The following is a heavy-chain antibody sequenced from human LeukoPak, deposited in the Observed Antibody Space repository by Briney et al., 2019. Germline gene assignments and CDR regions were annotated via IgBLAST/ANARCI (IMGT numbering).Heavy chain of an antibody. Sequence: SETLSLTCTVSGGSISSYYWSWIRQPPGEGLGWIGYIYYSGSTNYNPSLKSRVTISVDTSKNQFSLKLSSVTAADTAVYYCARLHSSSWYSFDYWGQGTLVTVSS. J-gene: IGHJ4*02. V-gene: IGHV4-59*01. CDR1: GGSISSYY. CDR3: ARLHSSSWYSFDY. D-gene: IGHD6-13*01. CDR2: IYYSGST.